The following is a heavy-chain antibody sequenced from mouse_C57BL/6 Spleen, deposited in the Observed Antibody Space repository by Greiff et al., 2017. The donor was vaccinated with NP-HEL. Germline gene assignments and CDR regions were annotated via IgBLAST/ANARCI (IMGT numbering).Heavy chain of an antibody. CDR3: ARDGYYWYFDV. CDR2: ISSGSSTI. CDR1: GFTFSDYG. D-gene: IGHD2-3*01. V-gene: IGHV5-17*01. Sequence: EVKLVESGGGLVKPGGSLKLSCAASGFTFSDYGMHWVRQAPEKGLEWVAYISSGSSTIYYEDTVKGRFTISRDNAKNTLFLQMTSLRSEDTAMYYCARDGYYWYFDVWGTGTTVTVSS. J-gene: IGHJ1*03.